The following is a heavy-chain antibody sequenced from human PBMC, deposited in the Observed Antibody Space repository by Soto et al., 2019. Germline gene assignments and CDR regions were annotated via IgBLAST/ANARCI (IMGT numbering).Heavy chain of an antibody. CDR3: ARELSGSWRFDY. D-gene: IGHD6-13*01. V-gene: IGHV1-8*01. J-gene: IGHJ4*02. CDR2: MNPNSGNT. CDR1: GYTFTSYD. Sequence: QVQLVQSGAEVKKPGASVKVSCKASGYTFTSYDINWVRQATGQGLEWMGWMNPNSGNTGYAQKFQGRVNMTRNTSISTGYMELRSMRSEDTAVYYCARELSGSWRFDYEGQGTLVTVSS.